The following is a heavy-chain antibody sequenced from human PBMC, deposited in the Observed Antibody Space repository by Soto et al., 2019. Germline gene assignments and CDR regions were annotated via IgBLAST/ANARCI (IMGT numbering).Heavy chain of an antibody. D-gene: IGHD2-2*01. Sequence: PGGSLRLSCAASGFTFSSYGMHWVRQAPGKGLEWVAVISYDGSNKYYADSVKGRFTISRDNSKNTLYLQMNSLRAEDTAVYYCAKDLIVLVPAAVFDYWGQGTLVTVS. J-gene: IGHJ4*02. CDR2: ISYDGSNK. V-gene: IGHV3-30*18. CDR1: GFTFSSYG. CDR3: AKDLIVLVPAAVFDY.